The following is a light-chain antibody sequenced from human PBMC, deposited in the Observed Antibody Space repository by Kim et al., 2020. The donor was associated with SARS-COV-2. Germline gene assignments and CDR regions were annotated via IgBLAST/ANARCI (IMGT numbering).Light chain of an antibody. J-gene: IGKJ2*01. V-gene: IGKV3-20*01. CDR1: QSVSSSY. CDR3: QQYGSSPRT. CDR2: GAS. Sequence: LSPVERAPLSCRASQSVSSSYLAWYQQKPGQAPRLLIYGASSRATGIPDRFSGSGSGTDFTLTISRLEPEDFAVYYCQQYGSSPRTFGQGTKLEI.